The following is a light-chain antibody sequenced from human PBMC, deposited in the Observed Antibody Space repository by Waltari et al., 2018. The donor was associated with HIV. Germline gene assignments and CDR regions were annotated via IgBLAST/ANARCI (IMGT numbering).Light chain of an antibody. V-gene: IGLV2-14*03. Sequence: AVTQPASVSGLPGQSTTISCTGDDTDFSLYKFVSWYQQHSGKPPSLILSDVDGRASGVSDRFAGSMSGNTASLASSWLRAEDEGHYYCASFTGDNTVMFGGGTEVTVL. CDR3: ASFTGDNTVM. CDR1: DTDFSLYKF. CDR2: DVD. J-gene: IGLJ3*02.